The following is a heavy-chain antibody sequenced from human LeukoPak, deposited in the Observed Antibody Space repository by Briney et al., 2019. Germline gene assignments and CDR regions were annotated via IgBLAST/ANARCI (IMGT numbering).Heavy chain of an antibody. CDR1: GFTFNSYS. V-gene: IGHV3-21*01. D-gene: IGHD5-18*01. Sequence: GGSLRLSCAASGFTFNSYSMNWVRQAPGKGLEWVSSISSSSSYIYYADSVKGRFTISRDYAKNSLYLRMNSLRAEDTAMYYCARRATTERGHSYGLDFWGQGTLVTVSS. CDR2: ISSSSSYI. CDR3: ARRATTERGHSYGLDF. J-gene: IGHJ4*02.